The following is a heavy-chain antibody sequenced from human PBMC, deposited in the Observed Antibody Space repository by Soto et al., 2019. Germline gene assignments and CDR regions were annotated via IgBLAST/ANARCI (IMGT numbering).Heavy chain of an antibody. J-gene: IGHJ2*01. V-gene: IGHV3-30*18. Sequence: QVQLVESGGGVVQPGRSLRLSCAGSGFDFNNYGIQWVRQAPGTGLEWVAVVSHDGTAKIYADPVKGRFTISRDGSENMVYLQMDSLRVEDTAVYYCAKEYSSVWSHWYFDLWGRGTLVTVSS. CDR2: VSHDGTAK. CDR1: GFDFNNYG. CDR3: AKEYSSVWSHWYFDL. D-gene: IGHD6-19*01.